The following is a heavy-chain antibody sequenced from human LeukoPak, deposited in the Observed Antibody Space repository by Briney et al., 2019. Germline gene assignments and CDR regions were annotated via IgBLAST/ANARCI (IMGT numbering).Heavy chain of an antibody. V-gene: IGHV4-59*08. J-gene: IGHJ4*02. CDR2: IYYSGST. Sequence: ASETLSLTCTVSGGSISSYYWSWIRQPPGKGLEWIGYIYYSGSTNYNPSLKSRVTISVDTSKNQFSLKLSSVTAADTAVYYCARHGRRWGSQHYFDYWGQGTLVTVSS. D-gene: IGHD4-23*01. CDR1: GGSISSYY. CDR3: ARHGRRWGSQHYFDY.